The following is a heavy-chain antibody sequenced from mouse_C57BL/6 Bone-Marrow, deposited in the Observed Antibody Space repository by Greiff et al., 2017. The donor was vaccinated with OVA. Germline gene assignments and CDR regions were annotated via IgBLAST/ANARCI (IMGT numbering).Heavy chain of an antibody. J-gene: IGHJ3*01. CDR1: GFNIKDDY. V-gene: IGHV14-4*01. CDR3: TTRGSSLFAY. D-gene: IGHD1-1*01. CDR2: IDPENGDT. Sequence: VQLKESGAELVRPGASVKLSCTASGFNIKDDYMHWVKQRPEQGLEWIGWIDPENGDTEYASKFQGKATITADTSSNTAYLQLSSLTSEDTAVYYCTTRGSSLFAYWGQGTLVTVSA.